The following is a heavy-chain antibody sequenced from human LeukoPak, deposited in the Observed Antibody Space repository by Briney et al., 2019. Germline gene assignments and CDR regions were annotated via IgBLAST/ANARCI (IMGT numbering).Heavy chain of an antibody. CDR3: AELGITMIGGV. Sequence: GGSLRLSCAAPGFTFSSYEMNSVPQAPGKGLEWVSYISSSGSTIYYADSVKGRFTISRDNAKNSLYLQMNSLRAEDTAVYYCAELGITMIGGVWGKGTTVTISS. CDR1: GFTFSSYE. D-gene: IGHD3-10*02. J-gene: IGHJ6*04. CDR2: ISSSGSTI. V-gene: IGHV3-48*03.